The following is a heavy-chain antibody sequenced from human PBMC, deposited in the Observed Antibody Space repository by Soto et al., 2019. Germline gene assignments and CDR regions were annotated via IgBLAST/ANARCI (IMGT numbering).Heavy chain of an antibody. CDR2: ISHTGRT. D-gene: IGHD4-17*01. CDR1: TGSMRTYY. V-gene: IGHV4-59*01. CDR3: ARDDTTGLFDF. J-gene: IGHJ4*02. Sequence: SETLSLTCSVSTGSMRTYYWTWIRQSPGKGLEWIGQISHTGRTKYNPSLESRGTISVDTSRKQFSLKLTSVTAADTALYYCARDDTTGLFDFWGQGTLVTVSS.